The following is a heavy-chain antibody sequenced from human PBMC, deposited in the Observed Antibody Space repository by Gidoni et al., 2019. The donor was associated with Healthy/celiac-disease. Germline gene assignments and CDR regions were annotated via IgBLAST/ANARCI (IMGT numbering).Heavy chain of an antibody. CDR1: GFTFSSYE. D-gene: IGHD1-26*01. Sequence: EVQLVESGGGLVQPGGSLGPSCAASGFTFSSYEMNWVRQAPGKGLGWVSYISSSGCTIYYADSVEGRFAISRDNAKNSLYLQMNSLRAEDTAVYYCASFPIVGAAYWGHGTLVTVSS. J-gene: IGHJ4*01. CDR2: ISSSGCTI. CDR3: ASFPIVGAAY. V-gene: IGHV3-48*03.